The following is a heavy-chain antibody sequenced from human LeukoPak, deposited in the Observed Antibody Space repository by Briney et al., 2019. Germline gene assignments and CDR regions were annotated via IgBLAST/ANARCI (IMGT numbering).Heavy chain of an antibody. CDR2: IYYSGYT. CDR3: ARGISTDSSYYYLIGDFDY. V-gene: IGHV4-39*01. Sequence: SETLSHTCTVSGGSIGSNNYYWGWIRQAPGKGLEWIGSIYYSGYTYYNPSLKSRVTISVDTSKNQFSLKLTSVTAADTAVYYCARGISTDSSYYYLIGDFDYWGQGTLVTVSS. D-gene: IGHD3-22*01. CDR1: GGSIGSNNYY. J-gene: IGHJ4*02.